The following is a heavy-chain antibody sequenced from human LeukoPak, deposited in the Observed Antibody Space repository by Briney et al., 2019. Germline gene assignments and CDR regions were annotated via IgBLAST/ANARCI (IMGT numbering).Heavy chain of an antibody. CDR2: IRGSGGGT. Sequence: GGSLRLSCAASGFIFSNYALMWLRQSPGKGLEWVSAIRGSGGGTFYADSVTGRFTISRDNSKNTLYLQMNGLRAEDTAVYYCARDPNGDYIGAFDMWGRGTLVTVSS. D-gene: IGHD4-17*01. V-gene: IGHV3-23*01. CDR1: GFIFSNYA. CDR3: ARDPNGDYIGAFDM. J-gene: IGHJ3*02.